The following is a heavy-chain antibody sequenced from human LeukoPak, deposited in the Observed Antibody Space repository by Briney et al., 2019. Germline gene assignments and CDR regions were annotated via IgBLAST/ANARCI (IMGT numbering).Heavy chain of an antibody. D-gene: IGHD6-13*01. Sequence: GRSLRLSCAASEFTFSDYYMSWIRQAPGKGLEWVSYISYSGDTIYYADSVKGRFTVSRDNAKNSLYLQMNSLRAEDTAVYYCAKDHSSSWYGWFDPWGQGALVTVSS. CDR3: AKDHSSSWYGWFDP. CDR1: EFTFSDYY. J-gene: IGHJ5*02. CDR2: ISYSGDTI. V-gene: IGHV3-11*01.